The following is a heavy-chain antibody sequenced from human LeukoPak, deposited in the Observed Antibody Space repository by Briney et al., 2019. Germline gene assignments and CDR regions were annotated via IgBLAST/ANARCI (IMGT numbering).Heavy chain of an antibody. J-gene: IGHJ4*02. CDR3: AKAPVTTCRGAYCYPFDY. CDR1: GFTLSSYA. D-gene: IGHD2-15*01. Sequence: GGSLRLSCAASGFTLSSYAMSWVRQAPGKGLEWVSAICDSGNTYYADSVKGRFTISSDSSKNTLYLQMNRLRPEDAAVYYCAKAPVTTCRGAYCYPFDYWGQGTLVTVSS. CDR2: ICDSGNT. V-gene: IGHV3-23*01.